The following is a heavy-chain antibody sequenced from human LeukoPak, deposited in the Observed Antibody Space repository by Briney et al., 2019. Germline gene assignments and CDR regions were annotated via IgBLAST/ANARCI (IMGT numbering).Heavy chain of an antibody. CDR2: IYYSGST. CDR1: GGAFSSGNYY. CDR3: ARLFDWGSDHWYFDL. Sequence: SETLSLTCTVSGGAFSSGNYYWSWIRQPPGKGLEWIGYIYYSGSTNYNPSIKSRVTISVDTSKNQFSLKLSSVTAADTAVYYCARLFDWGSDHWYFDLWGRGTLVTVSS. J-gene: IGHJ2*01. D-gene: IGHD3-9*01. V-gene: IGHV4-61*01.